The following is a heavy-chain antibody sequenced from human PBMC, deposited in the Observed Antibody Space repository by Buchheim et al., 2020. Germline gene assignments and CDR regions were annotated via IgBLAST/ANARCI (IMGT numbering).Heavy chain of an antibody. V-gene: IGHV3-30*04. Sequence: QVQLVESGGGVVQPGRSLRLSCAASGFTFSSYAMHWVRQAPGKGLEWVAVISYDGSNKYYADSVKGRFTISRDTSKNTLYLQMNSLRAEDTAVYYCARDSSYIDGTYGMDVWGQGTT. J-gene: IGHJ6*02. CDR1: GFTFSSYA. CDR2: ISYDGSNK. CDR3: ARDSSYIDGTYGMDV. D-gene: IGHD3-9*01.